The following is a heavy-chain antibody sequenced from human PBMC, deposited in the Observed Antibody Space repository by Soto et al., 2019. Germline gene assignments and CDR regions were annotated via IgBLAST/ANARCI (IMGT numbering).Heavy chain of an antibody. CDR3: ARDGYDGSGSPYPAY. J-gene: IGHJ4*02. Sequence: TSATLYLTCSVSGGSMSEYFWSRIRQSPERGLDWIVYVYYLGSTDYNPSLKSRVTISVDTSKRQFYLRLSSVTAADAAIYYCARDGYDGSGSPYPAYWGPGTQVTVSS. CDR2: VYYLGST. CDR1: GGSMSEYF. D-gene: IGHD3-10*01. V-gene: IGHV4-59*01.